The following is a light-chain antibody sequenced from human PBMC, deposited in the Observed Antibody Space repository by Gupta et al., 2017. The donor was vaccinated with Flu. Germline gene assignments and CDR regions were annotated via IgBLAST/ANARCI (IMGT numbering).Light chain of an antibody. V-gene: IGKV1-39*01. J-gene: IGKJ4*02. CDR1: QSISSY. CDR3: QQSYSTPLT. Sequence: EIQMTQSPSSLSASVGDRVTITCRASQSISSYLNWYQQKPGKAPKLLIYAASSLQSGVPARFSGSGSGTDFTLTISSLQPEDVATYYCQQSYSTPLTFGGGTKVEIK. CDR2: AAS.